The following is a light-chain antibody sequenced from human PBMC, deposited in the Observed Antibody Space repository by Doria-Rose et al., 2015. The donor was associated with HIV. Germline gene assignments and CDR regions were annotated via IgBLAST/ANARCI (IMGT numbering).Light chain of an antibody. V-gene: IGKV3-20*01. Sequence: TQSPGTLSLSPGERATLSCRASQSFSSTYLAWSQQTPGQAHSLLIYDGSTRASGIRGRFSASGSGTDFTLTINRLEPEDLALYYCHQYGPAWTFGQGTKVEI. CDR2: DGS. J-gene: IGKJ1*01. CDR3: HQYGPAWT. CDR1: QSFSSTY.